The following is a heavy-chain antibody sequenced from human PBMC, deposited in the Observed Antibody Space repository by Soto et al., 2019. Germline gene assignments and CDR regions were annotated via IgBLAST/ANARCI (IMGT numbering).Heavy chain of an antibody. J-gene: IGHJ6*02. D-gene: IGHD2-2*01. CDR1: GGSVSSGSYY. CDR2: IYYSGST. Sequence: SETLSLTCTVSGGSVSSGSYYWSWIRQPPGKGLEWIGYIYYSGSTNYNPSLKSRVTISVDTSKNQFSLKLSSVTAADTAVYYCARDLRRCSSTSCSYGIDVSGQGTTVTVYS. V-gene: IGHV4-61*01. CDR3: ARDLRRCSSTSCSYGIDV.